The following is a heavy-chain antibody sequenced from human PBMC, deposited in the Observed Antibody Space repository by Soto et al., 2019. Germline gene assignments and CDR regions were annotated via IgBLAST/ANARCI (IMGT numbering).Heavy chain of an antibody. CDR3: ARQIYDSDTGPNFQYHFDS. CDR1: GCSFAGYW. CDR2: IDPSDSQT. J-gene: IGHJ4*02. D-gene: IGHD3-22*01. Sequence: GKSLKISCMGSGCSFAGYWITWVRQKPGKGLEWMGRIDPSDSQTYYSPSFRGHVTISVTKSITTVFLQWSSLRASDTAMYYCARQIYDSDTGPNFQYHFDSWGQGTPVTVSS. V-gene: IGHV5-10-1*01.